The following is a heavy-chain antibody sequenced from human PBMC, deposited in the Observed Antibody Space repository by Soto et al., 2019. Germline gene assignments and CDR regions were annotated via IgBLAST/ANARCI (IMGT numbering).Heavy chain of an antibody. Sequence: GGSLRLSCAASGFTFSGSAMHWVRQASGKGLEWVGRIRSKANSYATAYAASVKGRFTISRDDSKNTAYLQMNSLKTEDTAVYYCTAPVVEYCSGGSCTRAFDIWGQGTMVTV. CDR1: GFTFSGSA. CDR3: TAPVVEYCSGGSCTRAFDI. V-gene: IGHV3-73*01. J-gene: IGHJ3*02. CDR2: IRSKANSYAT. D-gene: IGHD2-15*01.